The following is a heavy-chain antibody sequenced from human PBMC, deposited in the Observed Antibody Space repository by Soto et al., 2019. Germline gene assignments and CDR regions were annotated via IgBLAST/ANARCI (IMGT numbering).Heavy chain of an antibody. CDR2: INQDGSDT. Sequence: GGSLRLSCAASGFPFSSYWMAWLRQAPGMGPEWVATINQDGSDTYYIDSVKGRFTISKDNAENSLHLQMNNLKVEDTAVYYCAREVSATFDPWGQGSPVTVSS. D-gene: IGHD1-26*01. J-gene: IGHJ5*02. CDR3: AREVSATFDP. CDR1: GFPFSSYW. V-gene: IGHV3-7*01.